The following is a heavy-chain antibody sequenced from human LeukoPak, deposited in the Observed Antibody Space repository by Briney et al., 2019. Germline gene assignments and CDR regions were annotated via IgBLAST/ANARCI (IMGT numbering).Heavy chain of an antibody. CDR1: GGSISSHY. CDR2: IYYSGST. J-gene: IGHJ6*03. Sequence: PSETLSLTCTVSGGSISSHYWSWIRQPPGKGLEWIGYIYYSGSTNYNPSLKSRVTISVDTSKNQFSLKLSSVTAADTAVYYCARGVPAASKYYYYYYMDVWGKGTTVTVSS. CDR3: ARGVPAASKYYYYYYMDV. D-gene: IGHD2-2*01. V-gene: IGHV4-59*11.